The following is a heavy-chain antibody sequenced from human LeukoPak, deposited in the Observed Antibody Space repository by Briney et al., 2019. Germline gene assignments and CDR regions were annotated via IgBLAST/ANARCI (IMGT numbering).Heavy chain of an antibody. Sequence: GGSLRLSCAASGFNFGNHAMSWVRQTPGKGLEWVSAISGGGDITYYADSVEGRFTISRDNAKNTLYLQMNSLKGEDTAVYYCATSLGPLTEYWGQGTLVTVSS. V-gene: IGHV3-23*01. D-gene: IGHD7-27*01. J-gene: IGHJ4*02. CDR2: ISGGGDIT. CDR1: GFNFGNHA. CDR3: ATSLGPLTEY.